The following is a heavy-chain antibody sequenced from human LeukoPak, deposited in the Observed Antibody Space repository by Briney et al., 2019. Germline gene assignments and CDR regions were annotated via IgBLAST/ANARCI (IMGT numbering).Heavy chain of an antibody. CDR1: GYTFIDYY. D-gene: IGHD3-10*01. J-gene: IGHJ5*02. Sequence: ASVKVSCKASGYTFIDYYMHWVRQAPGQGLEWMGWINPNSGGTNYAQNFQGRVTMTRDTSIRTVYMELSRLRSDDTAVYYCANTYALGNYYKGGFDPWGQGTLVTVSS. CDR3: ANTYALGNYYKGGFDP. CDR2: INPNSGGT. V-gene: IGHV1-2*02.